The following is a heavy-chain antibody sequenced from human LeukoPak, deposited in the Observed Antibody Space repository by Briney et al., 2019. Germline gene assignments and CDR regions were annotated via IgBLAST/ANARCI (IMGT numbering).Heavy chain of an antibody. CDR3: ARHVGSGWSTFDY. CDR1: GYSFTSYW. CDR2: IYPGDSDT. J-gene: IGHJ4*02. V-gene: IGHV5-51*01. D-gene: IGHD6-19*01. Sequence: GESLKISCKGSGYSFTSYWIGWVRQMPGKGLEWMGIIYPGDSDTRYSPSFQGQVTISADKSIGTAYLQWGSLKASDTAMYYCARHVGSGWSTFDYWGQGTLVTVSS.